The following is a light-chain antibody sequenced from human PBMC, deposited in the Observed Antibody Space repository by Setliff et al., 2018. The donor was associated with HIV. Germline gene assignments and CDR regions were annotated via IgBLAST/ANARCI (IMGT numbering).Light chain of an antibody. J-gene: IGLJ1*01. CDR1: SSNIGAAYD. CDR3: QSYDRRLSGSGV. Sequence: KRVVISCTGGSSNIGAAYDVHWYQVLPGRAPKLLVYGNNNRPSGVPDRFSGSKSGTSASLAITGLQAEDEADYFCQSYDRRLSGSGVFGTGTKVTVL. CDR2: GNN. V-gene: IGLV1-40*01.